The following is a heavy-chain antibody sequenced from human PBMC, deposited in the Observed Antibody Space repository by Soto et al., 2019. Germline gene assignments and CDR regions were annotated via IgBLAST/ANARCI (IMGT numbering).Heavy chain of an antibody. Sequence: QVQLQESGPGLVKPSGTLSLTCAVSGGSISSSNWWSWVRQPPGKGLEWIGEIYHSGSTNYNPSRKSRVTISVDKSKNQFSLKLSSVTAADTAVYYCARVGSLTLGYCSSTSCYADFDYWGQGTLVTVSS. J-gene: IGHJ4*02. V-gene: IGHV4-4*02. D-gene: IGHD2-2*01. CDR2: IYHSGST. CDR1: GGSISSSNW. CDR3: ARVGSLTLGYCSSTSCYADFDY.